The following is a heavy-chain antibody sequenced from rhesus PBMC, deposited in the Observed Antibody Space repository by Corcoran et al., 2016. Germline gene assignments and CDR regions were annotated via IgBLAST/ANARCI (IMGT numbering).Heavy chain of an antibody. CDR1: GGSISDSYR. V-gene: IGHV4S10*01. J-gene: IGHJ4*01. D-gene: IGHD6S26*01. Sequence: QVQLQESGPGVVKPSETLSLTCAVSGGSISDSYRWSWIRQPPGKGLDWIGYIYGSSTSTNYNPSLKRRVTISKDTSKNQFSLKLSSVTAADTAVYYCARGSSDWSVDYWGQGVLVTVSS. CDR3: ARGSSDWSVDY. CDR2: IYGSSTST.